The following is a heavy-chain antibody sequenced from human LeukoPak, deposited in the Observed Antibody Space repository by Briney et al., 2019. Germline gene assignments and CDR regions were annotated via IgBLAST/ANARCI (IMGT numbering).Heavy chain of an antibody. J-gene: IGHJ5*02. Sequence: GGSLRLSCAASGFTFSSYAMRWVRQAPGKGLEWVSAITCNGGSTYYADSVKGRFTISRDNSKNTLYLQMNSLRAEDTAVYYCANLGDRGAVATQNWFVPWGEGTLVTVSS. CDR3: ANLGDRGAVATQNWFVP. CDR2: ITCNGGST. D-gene: IGHD6-19*01. CDR1: GFTFSSYA. V-gene: IGHV3-23*01.